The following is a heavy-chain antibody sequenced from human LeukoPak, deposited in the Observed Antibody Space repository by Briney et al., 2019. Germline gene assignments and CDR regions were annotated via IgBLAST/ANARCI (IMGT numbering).Heavy chain of an antibody. Sequence: GGSLRLSCAASGFTFSSSAMSWVRQAPGKGLEWVASIKHNGGEKYYVDSVKGRFTISRDNAKNSLYLEMSSLRVEDTAVYYCARDRGWRSSGYYLYHFDYWGQGTLVTFAS. CDR3: ARDRGWRSSGYYLYHFDY. V-gene: IGHV3-7*01. CDR1: GFTFSSSA. CDR2: IKHNGGEK. D-gene: IGHD3-22*01. J-gene: IGHJ4*02.